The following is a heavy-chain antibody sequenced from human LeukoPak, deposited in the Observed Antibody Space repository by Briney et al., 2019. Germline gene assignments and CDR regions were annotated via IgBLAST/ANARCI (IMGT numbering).Heavy chain of an antibody. CDR3: ATDQRYAFDY. CDR2: IRTAAEGAKYA. J-gene: IGHJ4*02. D-gene: IGHD3-9*01. V-gene: IGHV3-48*02. CDR1: GFSFTDYP. Sequence: GGSLRLSCATSGFSFTDYPMNWVRQAPGKGLEWISNIRTAAEGAKYAYYADSVKGRVTISRDDGKNTLYLHMNSLRDDDTAVYYCATDQRYAFDYWGQGILVTVSS.